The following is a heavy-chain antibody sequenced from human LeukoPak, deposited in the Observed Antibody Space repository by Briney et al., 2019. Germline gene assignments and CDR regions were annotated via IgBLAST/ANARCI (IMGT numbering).Heavy chain of an antibody. CDR3: ATDQRYAFDY. CDR2: IRTAAEGAKYA. J-gene: IGHJ4*02. D-gene: IGHD3-9*01. V-gene: IGHV3-48*02. CDR1: GFSFTDYP. Sequence: GGSLRLSCATSGFSFTDYPMNWVRQAPGKGLEWISNIRTAAEGAKYAYYADSVKGRVTISRDDGKNTLYLHMNSLRDDDTAVYYCATDQRYAFDYWGQGILVTVSS.